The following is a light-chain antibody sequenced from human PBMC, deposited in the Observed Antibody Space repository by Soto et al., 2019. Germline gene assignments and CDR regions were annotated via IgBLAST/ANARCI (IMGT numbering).Light chain of an antibody. CDR1: QSVGSD. V-gene: IGKV3-20*01. CDR3: QQYGSSPAT. CDR2: GAS. J-gene: IGKJ1*01. Sequence: EIVITESPATLSFSPGERATLSFMASQSVGSDLAWYQQKPGQAPRLVIYGASTRATGIPDRFTGSGSGTDFTLSVSRLEPEDFAVYFCQQYGSSPATFGQGTKVDIK.